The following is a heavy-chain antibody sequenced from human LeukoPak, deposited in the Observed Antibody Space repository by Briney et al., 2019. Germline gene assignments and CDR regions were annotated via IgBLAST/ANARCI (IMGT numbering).Heavy chain of an antibody. D-gene: IGHD3-10*01. Sequence: PSETLSLTCAVSGYSISSGNYWGWIRQPPGKGLEWIGSIYHSGSTYYNPSLKSRVTISVDTSKNQFSLKLSSVTAADTAVYYCARATTMVRGVIIPIFDPWGQGTLVTVSS. CDR3: ARATTMVRGVIIPIFDP. CDR2: IYHSGST. CDR1: GYSISSGNY. V-gene: IGHV4-38-2*01. J-gene: IGHJ5*02.